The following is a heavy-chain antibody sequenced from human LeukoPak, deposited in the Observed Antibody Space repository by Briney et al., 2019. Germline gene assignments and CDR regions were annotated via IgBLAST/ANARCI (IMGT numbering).Heavy chain of an antibody. CDR1: GFTLRSYA. V-gene: IGHV3-23*01. CDR2: ISGSGGNT. CDR3: AKPVYNTWYPFDY. D-gene: IGHD1-1*01. J-gene: IGHJ4*02. Sequence: PGGSLRLSCEASGFTLRSYAMTWVRQAPGQGLQWVSSISGSGGNTYYADSVKGRFTISRDNSKNTLYLQMSSLRADDTALYYCAKPVYNTWYPFDYWGQGALVTVSS.